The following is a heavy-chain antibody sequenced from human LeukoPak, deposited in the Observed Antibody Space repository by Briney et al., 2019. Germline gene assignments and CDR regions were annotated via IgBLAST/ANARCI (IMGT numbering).Heavy chain of an antibody. V-gene: IGHV4-61*02. CDR1: GGSISSGSYY. Sequence: SETLSLTCTVSGGSISSGSYYWRWIRQPAGKGLEWIGRIYTSGSTNYNPSLKSRVTISVHTSKNQFSLKLSSVTAADTAVYYCARDSGILDYWGQGTLVTVSS. CDR2: IYTSGST. D-gene: IGHD1-14*01. J-gene: IGHJ4*02. CDR3: ARDSGILDY.